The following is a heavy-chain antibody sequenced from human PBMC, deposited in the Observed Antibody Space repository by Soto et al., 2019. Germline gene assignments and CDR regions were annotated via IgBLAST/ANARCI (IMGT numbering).Heavy chain of an antibody. J-gene: IGHJ3*02. Sequence: SENLSLTCAVYGGSFSGYYWSWIRQPPGKGLEWIGEINHSGSTNYNPSLKSRVTISVDTSKNQFSLKLSSVTAADTAVYYCARSNTSKRAAHAFDIWGQGTMVTVSS. V-gene: IGHV4-34*01. CDR3: ARSNTSKRAAHAFDI. D-gene: IGHD2-15*01. CDR1: GGSFSGYY. CDR2: INHSGST.